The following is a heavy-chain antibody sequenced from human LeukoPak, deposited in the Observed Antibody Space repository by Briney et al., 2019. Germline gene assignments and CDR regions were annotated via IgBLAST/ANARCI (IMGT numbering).Heavy chain of an antibody. CDR2: INSNGGST. J-gene: IGHJ6*04. Sequence: GGSLRLSCAASGFTFSSYAMNWVRQAPGKGLEWVLAINSNGGSTYYADSVKGRFTISRDNSKNTLYLQMNSLRAEDTAVYYCAELGITMIGGVWGKGTTVTISS. D-gene: IGHD3-10*02. CDR3: AELGITMIGGV. CDR1: GFTFSSYA. V-gene: IGHV3-23*01.